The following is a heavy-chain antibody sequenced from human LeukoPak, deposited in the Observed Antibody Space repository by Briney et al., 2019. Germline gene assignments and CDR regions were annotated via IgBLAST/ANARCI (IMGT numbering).Heavy chain of an antibody. J-gene: IGHJ2*01. CDR3: ARGRHIVVVQYWYFDL. CDR1: GGSISSYY. Sequence: SETLSLTCTVSGGSISSYYWSWIRQPAGKGLEWIGRMYTSGSTNYNPSLKSRVTMSVDTSKNQFSLKLSSVTAADTAVYYCARGRHIVVVQYWYFDLWGRGTLVTVSS. D-gene: IGHD2-21*01. V-gene: IGHV4-4*07. CDR2: MYTSGST.